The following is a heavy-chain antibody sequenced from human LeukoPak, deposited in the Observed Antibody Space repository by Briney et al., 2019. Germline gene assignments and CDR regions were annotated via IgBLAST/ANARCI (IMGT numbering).Heavy chain of an antibody. CDR3: AKLAIWDSSGTLDY. CDR1: V. D-gene: IGHD3-22*01. Sequence: GGSLRLSCAASVHWVRQAPGKGLEWEAVISYHGRNKYYADSVKGRFSISRDNSKNTLYLQMNSLRAEDTAVYYCAKLAIWDSSGTLDYWGQGTLVTVSS. V-gene: IGHV3-30*18. CDR2: ISYHGRNK. J-gene: IGHJ4*02.